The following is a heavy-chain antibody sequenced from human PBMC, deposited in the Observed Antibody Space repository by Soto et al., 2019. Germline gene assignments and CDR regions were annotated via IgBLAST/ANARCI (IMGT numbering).Heavy chain of an antibody. CDR3: AKDIAGSGWYEFDY. CDR1: GFSFDDYT. J-gene: IGHJ4*02. CDR2: ITWDGDRT. V-gene: IGHV3-43*01. D-gene: IGHD6-19*01. Sequence: EVQLVENGGVVVQPGGSLRLSCAASGFSFDDYTMHWVRQPPGKGLAWVSLITWDGDRTYYADSVKGRFTLSRDNSKNFLYLQMKRLRTEYAAVYYCAKDIAGSGWYEFDYGDQRTLVTVSS.